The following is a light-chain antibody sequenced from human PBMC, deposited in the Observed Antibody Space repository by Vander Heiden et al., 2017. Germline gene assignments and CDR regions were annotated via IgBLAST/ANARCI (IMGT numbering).Light chain of an antibody. CDR1: QSLVYGDGNTY. CDR3: MQGTHWPPTWT. V-gene: IGKV2-30*01. CDR2: KGS. Sequence: DVVMTQSPLSLAVTLGQASSISCRSTQSLVYGDGNTYLNWFHQRPGQSPRRLIYKGSNRDSGVPDRFSGSGSGTDFTLKITRVEAEDVGVLFCMQGTHWPPTWTFGQGTKVEIK. J-gene: IGKJ1*01.